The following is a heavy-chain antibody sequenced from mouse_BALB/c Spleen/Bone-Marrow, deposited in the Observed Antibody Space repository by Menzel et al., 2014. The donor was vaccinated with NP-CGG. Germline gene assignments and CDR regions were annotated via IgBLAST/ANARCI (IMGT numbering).Heavy chain of an antibody. J-gene: IGHJ2*01. Sequence: DVKLQESGPDLVKPSQSLSLPCTVTGYSITSGYSWHWIRQFPGNKLEWMGYINYSGSTNYNPSLKSRISITRDTSKNQFFLQLKSVTTEDTATYYCARRGSIMTYYFDYWGQGTTLTVAS. CDR1: GYSITSGYS. CDR2: INYSGST. CDR3: ARRGSIMTYYFDY. D-gene: IGHD2-4*01. V-gene: IGHV3-1*02.